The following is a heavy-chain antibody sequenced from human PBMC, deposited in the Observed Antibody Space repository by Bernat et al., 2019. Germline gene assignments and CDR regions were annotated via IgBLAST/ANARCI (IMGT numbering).Heavy chain of an antibody. D-gene: IGHD1-26*01. CDR1: VRISSSYA. V-gene: IGHV1-69*04. J-gene: IGHJ4*02. CDR3: ARDRGLSGSYYQDY. Sequence: QVKLVQSGAEVKKLRSSVKVSCKSSVRISSSYAISRVRQAPGQGLEWMGRIIPILGIANYAQKFRGRVTITADKSTSTANMALSGMRYGDTAVYYCARDRGLSGSYYQDYWGQGTLVTVSA. CDR2: IIPILGIA.